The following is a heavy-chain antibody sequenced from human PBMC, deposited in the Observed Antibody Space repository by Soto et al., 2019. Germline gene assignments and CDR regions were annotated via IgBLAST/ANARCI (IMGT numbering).Heavy chain of an antibody. CDR3: ARTGRVSSSPRFDP. V-gene: IGHV3-11*06. Sequence: GGSLSLSCAASGFTFSDYYMSWIRQAPGKGLEWVSYISSSSSYTNYADSVKGRFTISRDNAKNSLYLQMNSLRAEDTAVYYCARTGRVSSSPRFDPWGQGTLVTVSS. D-gene: IGHD6-6*01. CDR1: GFTFSDYY. CDR2: ISSSSSYT. J-gene: IGHJ5*02.